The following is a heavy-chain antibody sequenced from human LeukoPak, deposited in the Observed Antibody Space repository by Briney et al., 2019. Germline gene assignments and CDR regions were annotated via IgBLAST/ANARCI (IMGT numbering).Heavy chain of an antibody. Sequence: SGGSLRLSCAASGFTFSSYWMSWVRQAPGKGLEWVANMKYDGSEKDYVDSVKGRFTISRDNAKNSLYLQINSLRAEDTAVYYCARDIAAAGLFFDYWGQGTLVTVSS. CDR2: MKYDGSEK. D-gene: IGHD6-13*01. V-gene: IGHV3-7*01. J-gene: IGHJ4*02. CDR1: GFTFSSYW. CDR3: ARDIAAAGLFFDY.